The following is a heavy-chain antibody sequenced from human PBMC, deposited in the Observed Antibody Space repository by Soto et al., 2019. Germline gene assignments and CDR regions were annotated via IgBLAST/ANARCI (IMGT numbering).Heavy chain of an antibody. CDR3: ERGDRGGFNL. D-gene: IGHD3-10*01. J-gene: IGHJ3*01. CDR2: IFTGGST. Sequence: GGSLRLSCAASGFTVNTNYMTWVRQAPGKGLEWLSFIFTGGSTYYADSVKGRFTISRDNAKNAIFLQMTSLRVDDTAVYFCERGDRGGFNLWGQGIMVT. V-gene: IGHV3-66*01. CDR1: GFTVNTNY.